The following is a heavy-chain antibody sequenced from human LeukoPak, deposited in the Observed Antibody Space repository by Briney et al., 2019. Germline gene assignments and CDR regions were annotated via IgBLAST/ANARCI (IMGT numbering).Heavy chain of an antibody. CDR3: ARDSFGG. D-gene: IGHD3-10*01. Sequence: GGSLRLSCAASGFTFSSYAMHWVRQAPGKGLEWVAVISYDGSNKYYADSVKGRFTISRDNSKNTLYLQMNSLRAEDTAVYYRARDSFGGWGQGTLVTVSS. CDR2: ISYDGSNK. J-gene: IGHJ4*02. CDR1: GFTFSSYA. V-gene: IGHV3-30-3*01.